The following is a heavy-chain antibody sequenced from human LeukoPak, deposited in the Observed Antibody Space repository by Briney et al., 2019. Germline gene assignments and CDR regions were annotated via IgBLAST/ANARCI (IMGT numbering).Heavy chain of an antibody. CDR1: GFTVSSNY. V-gene: IGHV3-66*04. Sequence: GGSLRLSCAASGFTVSSNYMSWVRQAPGKGLEWVSVIYSGGSTYYADSVKGRFTISRDNSKNTLYLPMNSLRAEDTAVYYCARPTTVALADAFDIWGQGTMVTVSS. CDR2: IYSGGST. D-gene: IGHD4-23*01. J-gene: IGHJ3*02. CDR3: ARPTTVALADAFDI.